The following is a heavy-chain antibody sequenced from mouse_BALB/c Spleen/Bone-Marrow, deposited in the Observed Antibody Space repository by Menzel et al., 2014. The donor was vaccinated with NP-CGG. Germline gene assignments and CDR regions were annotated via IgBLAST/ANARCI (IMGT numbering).Heavy chain of an antibody. CDR2: IWGDGST. D-gene: IGHD2-1*01. J-gene: IGHJ4*01. V-gene: IGHV2-6-7*01. CDR3: ARVYYYAMDY. Sequence: VHLVESGPGLVSPSQSLSITCTVSGFSLTGYGLNWVRQPPGKGLEWLGMIWGDGSTDYNSALKSRLSISKDNSKSQVFLKMNSLQTDDTARYYCARVYYYAMDYWGQGTSVTVSS. CDR1: GFSLTGYG.